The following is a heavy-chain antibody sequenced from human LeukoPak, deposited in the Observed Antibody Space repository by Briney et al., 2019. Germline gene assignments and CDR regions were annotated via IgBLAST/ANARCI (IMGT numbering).Heavy chain of an antibody. J-gene: IGHJ4*02. V-gene: IGHV3-48*03. CDR3: ARQISRYCSGGSCYSGWEFYFDY. D-gene: IGHD2-15*01. CDR1: GFTFSSYE. CDR2: ISSSGSSI. Sequence: PGGSLRLSCAASGFTFSSYEMNWVRQAPGKGLEWVSYISSSGSSIHYADSVKGRFTISRDNAKNSLYLQMNSLRAEDTAVYHCARQISRYCSGGSCYSGWEFYFDYWGQETPVTVSS.